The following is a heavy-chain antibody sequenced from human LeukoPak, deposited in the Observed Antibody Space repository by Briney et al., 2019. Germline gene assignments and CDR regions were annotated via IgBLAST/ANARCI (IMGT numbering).Heavy chain of an antibody. CDR2: IIPIFGTA. Sequence: SVNVSCKASGGTFSIYAISWVRQAPGQGLEWMGGIIPIFGTANYAQKFQGRVTITADESTSTAYMELSSLRSEDTAVYYCARGGIVGANGAFDIWGQGTMVTVSS. CDR1: GGTFSIYA. J-gene: IGHJ3*02. D-gene: IGHD1-26*01. CDR3: ARGGIVGANGAFDI. V-gene: IGHV1-69*13.